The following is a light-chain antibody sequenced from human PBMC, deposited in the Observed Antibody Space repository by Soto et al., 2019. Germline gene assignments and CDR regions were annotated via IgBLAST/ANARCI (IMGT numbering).Light chain of an antibody. CDR3: QQYGTYLWT. V-gene: IGKV1-5*01. Sequence: DIQMTHSPSTLSASVGDRVTMTCRASQSISSWLAWYQQKPGKAPKLLMYDASSLESGVPSRFSGSGSGTEFTLTISSLQPDDFATYYCQQYGTYLWTFGQGTKVDIK. CDR2: DAS. J-gene: IGKJ1*01. CDR1: QSISSW.